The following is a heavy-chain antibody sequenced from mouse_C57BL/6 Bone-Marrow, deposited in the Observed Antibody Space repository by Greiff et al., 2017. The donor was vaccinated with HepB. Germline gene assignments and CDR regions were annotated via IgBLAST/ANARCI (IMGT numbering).Heavy chain of an antibody. CDR3: ARMLRLRGYFDY. J-gene: IGHJ2*01. D-gene: IGHD2-4*01. CDR2: IWSGGST. Sequence: VQLQQSGPGLVQPSQSLSITCTVSGFSLTSYGVHWVRQSPGKGLGWLGVIWSGGSTDYNAAFISRLSISKDNSKSQVFFKMNSLQADDTAIYYCARMLRLRGYFDYWGQGTTLTVSS. V-gene: IGHV2-2*01. CDR1: GFSLTSYG.